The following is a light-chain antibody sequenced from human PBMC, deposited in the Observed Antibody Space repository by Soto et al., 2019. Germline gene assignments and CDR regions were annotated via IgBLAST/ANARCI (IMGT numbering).Light chain of an antibody. Sequence: QSALTQPASVSGSPGQSITISCTGTSSDVGGYNYVSWYQHHPSTAPKLMIYDISNPPSGVSNHFAGYESGTTASRTISGRQAEDEADDYCSSYTNSNTLVFGGGTKVTVL. V-gene: IGLV2-14*03. CDR1: SSDVGGYNY. J-gene: IGLJ2*01. CDR2: DIS. CDR3: SSYTNSNTLV.